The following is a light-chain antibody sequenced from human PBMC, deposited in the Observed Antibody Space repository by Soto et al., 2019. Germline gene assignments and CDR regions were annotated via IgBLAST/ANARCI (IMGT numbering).Light chain of an antibody. CDR3: CSYTSSSTTTYL. CDR2: DVS. J-gene: IGLJ1*01. Sequence: QSLLTQPASVSGSPGQSITISCTGTSNDIGRYNYVSWYQQHPGKAPKLIIYDVSNRPSGVSNRFSGSKSGNTASLTVSGLQAEDEADYFCCSYTSSSTTTYLLGTGTKVTVL. CDR1: SNDIGRYNY. V-gene: IGLV2-14*01.